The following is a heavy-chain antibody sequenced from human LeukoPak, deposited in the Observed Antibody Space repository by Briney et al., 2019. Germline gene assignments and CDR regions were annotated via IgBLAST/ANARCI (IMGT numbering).Heavy chain of an antibody. D-gene: IGHD1-26*01. CDR3: AKRWDSTWSYFDL. V-gene: IGHV3-30*02. CDR2: IQYDGDNK. J-gene: IGHJ4*02. Sequence: GGSLRLSCVASGFTFTRSAMHWVRQAPGKGLEWVAFIQYDGDNKYYADSVKARFTISRDDSQNTLYLQMNSLTVEDTAVYYCAKRWDSTWSYFDLWGQGTLVTVSS. CDR1: GFTFTRSA.